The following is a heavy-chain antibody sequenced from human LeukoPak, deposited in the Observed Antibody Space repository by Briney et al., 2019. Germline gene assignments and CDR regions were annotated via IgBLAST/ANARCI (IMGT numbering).Heavy chain of an antibody. J-gene: IGHJ4*02. Sequence: PGGSLRLSCAASGFTVSIYYMSWVRQAPGKGLEWVSVIYSGGSTYYADSVKGRSTVSRDNSKNTLYLQMNSLRAEDTAVYYCARDIGTWIDYWGQGTLVTVSS. D-gene: IGHD6-13*01. CDR3: ARDIGTWIDY. V-gene: IGHV3-53*01. CDR2: IYSGGST. CDR1: GFTVSIYY.